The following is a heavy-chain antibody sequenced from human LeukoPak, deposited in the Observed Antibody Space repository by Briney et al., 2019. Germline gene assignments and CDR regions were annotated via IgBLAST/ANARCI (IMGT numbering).Heavy chain of an antibody. Sequence: SVKVSCKASGGTFSSYAISWVRQAPGQGLEWMGGIIPIFGTANYAQKFQGRVTITADESTSTAYMELSSLRSEDTAVYYCARDQYYYGSGSYGKYFQHWARAPWSPSPQ. CDR1: GGTFSSYA. CDR2: IIPIFGTA. CDR3: ARDQYYYGSGSYGKYFQH. J-gene: IGHJ1*01. D-gene: IGHD3-10*01. V-gene: IGHV1-69*13.